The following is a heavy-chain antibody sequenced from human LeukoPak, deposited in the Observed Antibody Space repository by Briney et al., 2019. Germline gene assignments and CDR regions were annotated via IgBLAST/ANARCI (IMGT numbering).Heavy chain of an antibody. CDR1: GGSFSGYY. J-gene: IGHJ6*02. Sequence: SETLSLTCAVYGGSFSGYYWSWIRQPPGKGLEWIGEINHSGSTNYNPSLKSRVTISVDTSKNQFSLKLSSVTAADTAVYYCASQTARYYDFWSGYQDHYYGMDVWGQGTTVTVSS. D-gene: IGHD3-3*01. CDR3: ASQTARYYDFWSGYQDHYYGMDV. CDR2: INHSGST. V-gene: IGHV4-34*01.